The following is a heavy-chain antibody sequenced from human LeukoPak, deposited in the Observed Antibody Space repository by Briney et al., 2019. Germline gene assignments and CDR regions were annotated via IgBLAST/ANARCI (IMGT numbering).Heavy chain of an antibody. V-gene: IGHV1-69*02. CDR1: GGTFSSYT. Sequence: ASVKVSCKASGGTFSSYTISWVRQAPGQGLEWMGRNIPILGIANYAQKFQGRVTITADKSTSTAYMELSSLRSEDTAVYYCARTGPRLLWFGELFGQPPTSWFDPWGQGTLVTVSS. CDR2: NIPILGIA. CDR3: ARTGPRLLWFGELFGQPPTSWFDP. J-gene: IGHJ5*02. D-gene: IGHD3-10*01.